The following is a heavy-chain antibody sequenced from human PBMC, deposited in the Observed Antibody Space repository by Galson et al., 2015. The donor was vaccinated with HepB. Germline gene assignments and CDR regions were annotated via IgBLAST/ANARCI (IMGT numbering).Heavy chain of an antibody. CDR1: GFIFSDSD. D-gene: IGHD3-16*01. Sequence: SLRLSCAASGFIFSDSDIHWIRQASGKGLEWVGYIRRKDGNYATAYAESVEGRFTISRDESMNTAYLQMYSLKTEDTAVYYCTRQGDTIDYWGQGTRVTVSS. J-gene: IGHJ4*02. CDR3: TRQGDTIDY. V-gene: IGHV3-73*01. CDR2: IRRKDGNYAT.